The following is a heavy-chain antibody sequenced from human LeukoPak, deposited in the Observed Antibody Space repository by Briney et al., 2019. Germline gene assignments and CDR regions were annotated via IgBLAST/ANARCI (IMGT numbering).Heavy chain of an antibody. Sequence: SVKVSCKASGGTFSSYTISWVRQAPGQGLEWMGRIIPVLGIANYAQKFQGRVTITADKSTSTAYMELSSLRSEDTAVYYCARMLVVRGIGVGEGLDYWGQGTLVTVSS. V-gene: IGHV1-69*02. CDR1: GGTFSSYT. J-gene: IGHJ4*02. CDR3: ARMLVVRGIGVGEGLDY. D-gene: IGHD3-10*01. CDR2: IIPVLGIA.